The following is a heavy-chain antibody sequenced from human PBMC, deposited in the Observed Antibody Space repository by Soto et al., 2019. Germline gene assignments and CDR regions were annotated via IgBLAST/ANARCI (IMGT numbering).Heavy chain of an antibody. Sequence: SETLSLTCTVSGGSISSYYWSWIRQPPGKGLEWIGYIYYSGSTNYNPSLKSRVTISVDTSKNQFSLKLSSVTAADTAVYYCARVGRLYYYYGMDVWGQGTTVTVSS. CDR2: IYYSGST. D-gene: IGHD6-25*01. CDR1: GGSISSYY. V-gene: IGHV4-59*01. J-gene: IGHJ6*02. CDR3: ARVGRLYYYYGMDV.